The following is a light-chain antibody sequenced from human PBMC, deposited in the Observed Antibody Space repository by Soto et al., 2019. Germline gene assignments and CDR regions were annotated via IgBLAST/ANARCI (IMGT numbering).Light chain of an antibody. CDR1: QTIATY. CDR2: TSS. CDR3: QQSYSSLVT. Sequence: IEMTQSPASLSASVGDRVTITCRASQTIATYLNWFQHKSGRAPKLLIYTSSSVNSGVSSRFRGSGSGTDFTLTIIDVQPEDSASYYCQQSYSSLVTFGAGTKVEIK. J-gene: IGKJ4*01. V-gene: IGKV1-39*01.